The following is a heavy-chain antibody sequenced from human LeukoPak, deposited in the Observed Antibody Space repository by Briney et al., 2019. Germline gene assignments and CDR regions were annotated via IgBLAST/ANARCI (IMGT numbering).Heavy chain of an antibody. V-gene: IGHV3-11*06. CDR2: ISSSSSYT. CDR1: GFTFSDYY. CDR3: ARDLVAPTPGVMG. D-gene: IGHD2-15*01. J-gene: IGHJ4*02. Sequence: PGGSLRLSCAASGFTFSDYYMSWIRQAPGKGLEWVSYISSSSSYTNYADSVKGRFTISRDNAKNSLYLQMNNLRAEDTAVYYCARDLVAPTPGVMGWGQGTLVTVSS.